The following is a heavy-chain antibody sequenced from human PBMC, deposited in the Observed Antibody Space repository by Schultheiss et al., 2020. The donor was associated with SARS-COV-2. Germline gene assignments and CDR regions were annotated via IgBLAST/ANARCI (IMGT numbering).Heavy chain of an antibody. V-gene: IGHV3-23*01. CDR1: GFTFSSYS. Sequence: GSLRLSCAASGFTFSSYSMNWVRQAPGKGPEWVSAISGSGGSTYYADSVKGRFTISRDNSKNTLYLQMNSLRAEDTAVYYCATGTTAAWDYYYGMDVWGQGTTVTVSS. J-gene: IGHJ6*02. CDR2: ISGSGGST. D-gene: IGHD6-13*01. CDR3: ATGTTAAWDYYYGMDV.